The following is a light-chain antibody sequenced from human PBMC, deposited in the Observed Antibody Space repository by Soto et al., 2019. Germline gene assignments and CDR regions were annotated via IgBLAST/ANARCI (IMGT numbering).Light chain of an antibody. J-gene: IGLJ1*01. CDR2: RNN. CDR1: SSNIGSNS. CDR3: AAWDDSLRGCV. Sequence: QSVLTQPPSASGTPGQRVTISCSGSSSNIGSNSVYWYQQLPGTAPKLLIYRNNQRPSGVPDRFSGSKSVASASLAISGLRSEDEADYYCAAWDDSLRGCVFGTGTKLTVL. V-gene: IGLV1-47*01.